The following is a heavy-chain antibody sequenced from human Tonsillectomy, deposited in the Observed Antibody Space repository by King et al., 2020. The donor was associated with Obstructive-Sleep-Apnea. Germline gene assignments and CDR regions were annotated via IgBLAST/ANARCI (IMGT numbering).Heavy chain of an antibody. CDR1: VGSISSSSYY. J-gene: IGHJ4*02. D-gene: IGHD6-6*01. V-gene: IGHV4-39*07. Sequence: QLQESGPGLVKPSETLSLTCTVSVGSISSSSYYWGWIRQPPGKGLEWIGSIYYSVSTYYNPSLKRRVTISVDTSKNQSSLKLSSVTAADPAVYYCASLEASYDYWGQGTLVTVSS. CDR3: ASLEASYDY. CDR2: IYYSVST.